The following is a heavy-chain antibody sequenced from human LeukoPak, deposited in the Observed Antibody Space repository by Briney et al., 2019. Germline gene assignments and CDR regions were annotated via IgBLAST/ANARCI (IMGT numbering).Heavy chain of an antibody. J-gene: IGHJ4*02. D-gene: IGHD5-18*01. CDR2: IYYSGST. Sequence: SETLSLTCTVSGGSISSYYWSWIRQPPGKGLEWIGYIYYSGSTNYNPSLKSRVTISVDTSKNQISLKLSSVTAADTAVYYCARASVDTAMVTDYWGQGTLVTVSS. CDR1: GGSISSYY. V-gene: IGHV4-59*01. CDR3: ARASVDTAMVTDY.